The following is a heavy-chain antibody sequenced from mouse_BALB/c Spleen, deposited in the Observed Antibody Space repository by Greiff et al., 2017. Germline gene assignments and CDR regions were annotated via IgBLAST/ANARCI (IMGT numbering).Heavy chain of an antibody. CDR1: GFAFSSYD. CDR3: ARHSGTWFAY. CDR2: ISSGGGST. Sequence: EVKVVESGGGLVKPGGSLKLSCAASGFAFSSYDMSWVRQTPEKRLEWVAYISSGGGSTYYPDTVKGRFTISRDNAKNTLYLQMSSLKSEDTAMYYCARHSGTWFAYWGQGTLVTVSA. D-gene: IGHD4-1*01. J-gene: IGHJ3*01. V-gene: IGHV5-12-1*01.